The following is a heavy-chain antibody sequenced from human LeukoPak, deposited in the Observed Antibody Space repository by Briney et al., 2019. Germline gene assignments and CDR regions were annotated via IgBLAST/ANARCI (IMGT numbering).Heavy chain of an antibody. V-gene: IGHV3-30-3*01. CDR2: ISYDGSNK. CDR1: GFTFSRYA. Sequence: GGSLRLSCAASGFTFSRYAMHWIRQAPRKGLEWVAVISYDGSNKYYADSVKGRFTISRDSSKNTLYLQMNSLRAEDTAVYYCASHYDTSGYHYFDFRGQGTLVTVSS. CDR3: ASHYDTSGYHYFDF. D-gene: IGHD3-22*01. J-gene: IGHJ4*02.